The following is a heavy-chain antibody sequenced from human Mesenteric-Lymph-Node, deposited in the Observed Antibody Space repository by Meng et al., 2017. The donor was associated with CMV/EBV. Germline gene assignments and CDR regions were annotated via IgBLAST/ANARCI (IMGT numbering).Heavy chain of an antibody. CDR3: TRAPRDQTFDY. Sequence: SETLSLTCAVHGGSFSAYYWSWIRQPPGKGLEWMGYIYYGGSTNYNPSLKSRVTISVDTSKNQFSLNLSSVTAADTAVYFCTRAPRDQTFDYWGQGALVTVSS. D-gene: IGHD2-2*01. J-gene: IGHJ4*02. V-gene: IGHV4-34*11. CDR1: GGSFSAYY. CDR2: IYYGGST.